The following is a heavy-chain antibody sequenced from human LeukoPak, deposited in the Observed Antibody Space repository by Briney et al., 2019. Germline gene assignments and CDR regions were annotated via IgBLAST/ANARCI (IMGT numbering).Heavy chain of an antibody. J-gene: IGHJ4*02. D-gene: IGHD2-8*01. CDR2: IIPIFGTA. CDR1: GGTFGSYA. Sequence: SVKVSCKASGGTFGSYAISWVRQAPGQGLEWMGGIIPIFGTANYAQKFQGRVTITTDESTSTAYMELSSLRSEDTAVYYCARGPYDVLMVYAFDYWGQGTLVTVSS. CDR3: ARGPYDVLMVYAFDY. V-gene: IGHV1-69*05.